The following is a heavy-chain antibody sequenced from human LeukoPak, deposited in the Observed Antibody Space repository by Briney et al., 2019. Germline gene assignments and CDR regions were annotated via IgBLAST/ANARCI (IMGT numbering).Heavy chain of an antibody. CDR2: ISGSGGST. CDR1: GFTFSSYA. J-gene: IGHJ4*02. CDR3: AKDIEWGKTLVVPAATDY. Sequence: GGSLRLSCAASGFTFSSYAMSWVRQAPGKGLEWVSAISGSGGSTYYADSVKGRFTISRDNSKNTLYLQMNSLRAEDTAVYYCAKDIEWGKTLVVPAATDYWGQGTLVTVSS. D-gene: IGHD2-2*01. V-gene: IGHV3-23*01.